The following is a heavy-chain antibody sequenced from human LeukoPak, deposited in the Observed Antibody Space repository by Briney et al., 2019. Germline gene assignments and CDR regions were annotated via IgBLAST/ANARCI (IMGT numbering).Heavy chain of an antibody. Sequence: ASVKVSCKASGGTFSSYAISWVRQAPGQGLEWMGGIIPIFGTANYAQKFQGRVTITADESRSTAYMELSSLRSEDTAVYYCARGSGYTSSWPPGYWGQGTLVTVSS. CDR3: ARGSGYTSSWPPGY. J-gene: IGHJ4*02. D-gene: IGHD6-13*01. V-gene: IGHV1-69*13. CDR1: GGTFSSYA. CDR2: IIPIFGTA.